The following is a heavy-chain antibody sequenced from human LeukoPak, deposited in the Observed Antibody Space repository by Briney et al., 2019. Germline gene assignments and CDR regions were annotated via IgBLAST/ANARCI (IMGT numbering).Heavy chain of an antibody. D-gene: IGHD2-2*01. J-gene: IGHJ3*02. V-gene: IGHV1-2*06. CDR2: INPNSGGT. CDR1: GYTFTGYY. Sequence: GASVKVSCKASGYTFTGYYMHWVRQAPGQGLEWMGRINPNSGGTNCAQKFQGRVTMTRDTSISTAYMELSRLRSDGTAVYYCASLFGYQLQHDAFDIWGQGTMVTVSS. CDR3: ASLFGYQLQHDAFDI.